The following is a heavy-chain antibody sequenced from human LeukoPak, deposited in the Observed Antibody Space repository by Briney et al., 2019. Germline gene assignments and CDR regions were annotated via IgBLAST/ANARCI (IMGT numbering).Heavy chain of an antibody. CDR2: IYSGGST. V-gene: IGHV3-66*02. J-gene: IGHJ4*02. CDR3: ARAISSGWSSDY. Sequence: PGGSLRLSCAASGLTVSSNYMSWVRQAPGKRLEWVSVIYSGGSTYYADSVKGRFTISRDNSKNTLYLQMNSLRAEDTAVYYCARAISSGWSSDYWGQGTLVTASS. D-gene: IGHD6-19*01. CDR1: GLTVSSNY.